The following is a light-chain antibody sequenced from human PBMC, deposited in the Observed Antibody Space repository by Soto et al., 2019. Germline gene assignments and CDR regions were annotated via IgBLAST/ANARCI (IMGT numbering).Light chain of an antibody. J-gene: IGKJ2*01. CDR2: GAS. CDR1: QSLSSTY. V-gene: IGKV3-20*01. Sequence: EIVLTQSPGTLSLSPGERAILSCRASQSLSSTYLAWYQQKPGQAPRLLIYGASTRAAGIPDRFSGSGSGTDFTLTISSLEPEDLAVYYCQQYGSSSFAFGQGTKLEIK. CDR3: QQYGSSSFA.